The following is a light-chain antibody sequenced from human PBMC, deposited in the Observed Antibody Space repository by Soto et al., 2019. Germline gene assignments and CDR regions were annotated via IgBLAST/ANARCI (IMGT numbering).Light chain of an antibody. J-gene: IGKJ1*01. CDR1: QSVGSSY. CDR2: GAS. CDR3: QQYGSSPRM. V-gene: IGKV3-20*01. Sequence: EIVMTQSPATLSVSPGERVTLSCRASQSVGSSYLAWYQQNPGQAPRLVIYGASNRATGTPDRFSGSGSGTDFTLTISRLEPEDFAVYYCQQYGSSPRMFGQGTKVDIK.